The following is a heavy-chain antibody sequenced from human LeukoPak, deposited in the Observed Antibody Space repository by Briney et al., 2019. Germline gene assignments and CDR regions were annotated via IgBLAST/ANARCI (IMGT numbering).Heavy chain of an antibody. J-gene: IGHJ4*01. V-gene: IGHV3-23*01. D-gene: IGHD6-19*01. Sequence: GGSLRLACAASGFTFSNSAMSWVRQAPGKGLEWVSTLSGSGITTYYADSVKGRFTISRDNTKNTLFLQMNSLRAEDTAVYYCARGIYSSGWSYFDYWGHGTLVTVSS. CDR3: ARGIYSSGWSYFDY. CDR2: LSGSGITT. CDR1: GFTFSNSA.